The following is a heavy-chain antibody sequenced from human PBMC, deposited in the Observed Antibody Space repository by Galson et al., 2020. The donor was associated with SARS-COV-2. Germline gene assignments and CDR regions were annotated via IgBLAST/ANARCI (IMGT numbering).Heavy chain of an antibody. D-gene: IGHD6-6*01. V-gene: IGHV1-46*01. CDR1: GYTFTSYY. CDR2: INPSGGST. J-gene: IGHJ6*02. CDR3: AREESSSSFLGYYYYGMDV. Sequence: GESPKTSCKASGYTFTSYYMHWVRQAPGQGLEWMGIINPSGGSTNYAQKFQGRVTMPRDTSTSTVYMELSSLRSEDTAVYYCAREESSSSFLGYYYYGMDVWGQGTTVAVSS.